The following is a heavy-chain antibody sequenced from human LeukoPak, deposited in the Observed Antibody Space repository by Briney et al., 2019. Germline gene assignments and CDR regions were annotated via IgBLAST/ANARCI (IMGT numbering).Heavy chain of an antibody. CDR1: GFTFDDYG. V-gene: IGHV3-20*04. D-gene: IGHD3-10*01. CDR2: INWNGGST. J-gene: IGHJ6*03. Sequence: GGSLRLSCAASGFTFDDYGMSWVRQAPGKGLEWVSAINWNGGSTGYADSVKGRFTISRDNAKNSLYLQMNSLRAEDTALYYCARGGKGFGYYYYYMDVWGKGTTVTVSS. CDR3: ARGGKGFGYYYYYMDV.